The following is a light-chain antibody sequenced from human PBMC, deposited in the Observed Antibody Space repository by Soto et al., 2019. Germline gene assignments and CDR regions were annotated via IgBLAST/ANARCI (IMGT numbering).Light chain of an antibody. CDR2: GAS. CDR3: QQYGSSLT. J-gene: IGKJ1*01. Sequence: EFVLTQSPATLSVSPGERATLSCRASQSVSSNLAWYQQKPGQAPRLLISGASTRATGIPDRFRGSGSGTDFTLTISRLEPEDFAVYWCQQYGSSLTFGQGTKVDI. V-gene: IGKV3-20*01. CDR1: QSVSSN.